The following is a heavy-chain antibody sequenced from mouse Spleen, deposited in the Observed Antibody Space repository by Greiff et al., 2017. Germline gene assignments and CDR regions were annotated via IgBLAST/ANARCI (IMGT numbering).Heavy chain of an antibody. D-gene: IGHD2-2*01. CDR1: GFTFSSYA. CDR3: ARVYYGYDGWAY. CDR2: ISSGGGNT. V-gene: IGHV5-9-3*01. Sequence: EVQGVESGGGLVKLGGSLKLSCAASGFTFSSYAMSWVRQTPEKRLEWVATISSGGGNTYYPDSVKGRFTISRDNAKNTLYLQMSSLKSEDTAMYYCARVYYGYDGWAYWGQGTLVTVSA. J-gene: IGHJ3*01.